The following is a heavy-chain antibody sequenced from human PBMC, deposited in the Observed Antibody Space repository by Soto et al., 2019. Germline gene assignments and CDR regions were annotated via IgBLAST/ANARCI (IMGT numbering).Heavy chain of an antibody. J-gene: IGHJ4*02. V-gene: IGHV3-48*02. CDR2: ISSSSSTI. Sequence: GGSLRRSCAASGFTFSSYSMTWVRQAPGKGLEWVSYISSSSSTIYYADSVKGRFTISRDNAKNSLYLQMNSLRDEDKAVYYCARDEMSTLTYFDYWGQGTLVTVSS. D-gene: IGHD1-1*01. CDR1: GFTFSSYS. CDR3: ARDEMSTLTYFDY.